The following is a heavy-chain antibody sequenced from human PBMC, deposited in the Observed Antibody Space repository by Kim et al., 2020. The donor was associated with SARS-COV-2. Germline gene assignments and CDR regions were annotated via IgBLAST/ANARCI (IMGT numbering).Heavy chain of an antibody. D-gene: IGHD1-1*01. CDR1: GYTFTSYA. J-gene: IGHJ4*02. Sequence: ASVKVSCKASGYTFTSYAMNWVRHAPGQGLEWMGWINTNTGNPTYAQGFTGRFLFSLDTSVSTAYLQISSLKAEDTAVYYCAREVTGLLPELSYWGQGTLVTVSS. V-gene: IGHV7-4-1*02. CDR2: INTNTGNP. CDR3: AREVTGLLPELSY.